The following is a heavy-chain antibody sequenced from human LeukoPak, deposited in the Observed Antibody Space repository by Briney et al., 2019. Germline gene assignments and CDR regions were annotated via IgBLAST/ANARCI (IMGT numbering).Heavy chain of an antibody. J-gene: IGHJ4*02. V-gene: IGHV3-48*02. Sequence: PGGSLRLSCAASGFSFSGYSMNWVRQAPGKGLEWVSYINSSSSIIYYADSVKGRFTISRDNGKNSLYLQMNSLRDEDTAVYYCARVNDATGSMGYWGQGTLVTVSS. CDR1: GFSFSGYS. D-gene: IGHD3-9*01. CDR3: ARVNDATGSMGY. CDR2: INSSSSII.